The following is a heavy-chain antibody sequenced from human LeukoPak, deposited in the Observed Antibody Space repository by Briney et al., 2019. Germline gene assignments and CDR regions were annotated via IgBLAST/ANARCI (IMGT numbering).Heavy chain of an antibody. J-gene: IGHJ4*02. CDR2: LYHSGST. D-gene: IGHD3-22*01. Sequence: SETLSLTCSVSGYSISSGYYWGWIRQAPGKGLEWIGNLYHSGSTYYNPSLKSRVSISVDTSKNQFSLKLSSVTAADTAVYYCARGRLDYYDSSGYYYVDYWGQGTLVTVSS. CDR3: ARGRLDYYDSSGYYYVDY. V-gene: IGHV4-38-2*02. CDR1: GYSISSGYY.